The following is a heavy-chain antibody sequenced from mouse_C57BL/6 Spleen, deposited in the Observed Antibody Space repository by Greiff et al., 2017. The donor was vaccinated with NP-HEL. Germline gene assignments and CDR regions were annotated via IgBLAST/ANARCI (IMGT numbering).Heavy chain of an antibody. CDR2: IYPSDSYT. D-gene: IGHD2-4*01. Sequence: QVQLQQPGAELVMPGASVKLFCKASGYTFTSYWMHWVKQRPGQGLEWIGEIYPSDSYTNYNQKFKGKSTLTVDKSSSTAYMQLSSLTSEDSAVYYCARRDYDGFDYWGQGTTLTVSS. J-gene: IGHJ2*01. CDR3: ARRDYDGFDY. V-gene: IGHV1-69*01. CDR1: GYTFTSYW.